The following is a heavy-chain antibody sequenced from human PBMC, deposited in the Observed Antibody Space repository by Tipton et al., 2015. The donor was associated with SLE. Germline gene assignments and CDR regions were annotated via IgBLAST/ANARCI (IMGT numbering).Heavy chain of an antibody. Sequence: TLSLTCAVYGGSFSDYYWSWIRQTPGEGLEWIGEINHTGGTNYNPSLESRVTMSVDTSKSQFSLKLTFVSAADTAIYYCARMGLCTTTTCNEGAFDVWGQGSMVTVSS. D-gene: IGHD2-2*01. CDR2: INHTGGT. CDR1: GGSFSDYY. J-gene: IGHJ3*01. CDR3: ARMGLCTTTTCNEGAFDV. V-gene: IGHV4-34*10.